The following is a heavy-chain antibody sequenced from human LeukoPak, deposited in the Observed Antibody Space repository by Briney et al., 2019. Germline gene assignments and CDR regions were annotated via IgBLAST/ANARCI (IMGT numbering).Heavy chain of an antibody. Sequence: SETLSLTRTVSGGSISSGGYYWSWIRQHPGKGLEWIGYIYYSGSTYYNPSLKSRVTISVDMSKNQFSLKLSSVTAADTAVYYCARGDPYYFDYWGQGTLVTVSS. D-gene: IGHD2-21*02. CDR2: IYYSGST. V-gene: IGHV4-31*03. J-gene: IGHJ4*02. CDR3: ARGDPYYFDY. CDR1: GGSISSGGYY.